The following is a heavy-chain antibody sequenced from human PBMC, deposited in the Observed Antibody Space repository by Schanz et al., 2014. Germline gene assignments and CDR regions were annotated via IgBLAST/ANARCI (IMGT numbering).Heavy chain of an antibody. CDR3: ARDAADFYDILTEEDY. Sequence: QVQLVQSGAEVKKPGASVKVSCKASGYTFTSYGISWVRQAPGQGLEWMGWISAYNGNTKYTQKLQGRVTMTTDTSTSTAYMELRSLRSDDTAVYYCARDAADFYDILTEEDYWGQGTLVTVSS. J-gene: IGHJ4*02. CDR2: ISAYNGNT. CDR1: GYTFTSYG. D-gene: IGHD3-9*01. V-gene: IGHV1-18*01.